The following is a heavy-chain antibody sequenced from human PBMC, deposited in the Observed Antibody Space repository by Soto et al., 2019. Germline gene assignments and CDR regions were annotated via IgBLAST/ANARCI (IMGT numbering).Heavy chain of an antibody. V-gene: IGHV3-21*01. Sequence: EVQLVESGGGLVKPGGSLRLSCAASGFTFSSYSMNWVRQAPGKGLEWVSSISSSSSYIYYADSVKGRFTISRDNAKNSLYLQMNSLRAEDTAVYYCARDKIVVVTGYGMDVWGQGTTVTVSS. CDR3: ARDKIVVVTGYGMDV. D-gene: IGHD2-21*02. CDR2: ISSSSSYI. J-gene: IGHJ6*02. CDR1: GFTFSSYS.